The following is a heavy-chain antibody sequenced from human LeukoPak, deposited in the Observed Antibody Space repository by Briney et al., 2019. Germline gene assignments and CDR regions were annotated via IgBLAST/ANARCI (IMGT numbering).Heavy chain of an antibody. CDR1: GFTFSSYS. Sequence: PGGSLRLSCAASGFTFSSYSMNWVRQAPGKGLEWVSYISSSSSTIYYADSVKGRFTISRDNAKNTLYLQMDSLRAEDTGVYYCARSNQADDYWGQGTLVTVSP. CDR3: ARSNQADDY. J-gene: IGHJ4*02. V-gene: IGHV3-48*04. CDR2: ISSSSSTI. D-gene: IGHD1-14*01.